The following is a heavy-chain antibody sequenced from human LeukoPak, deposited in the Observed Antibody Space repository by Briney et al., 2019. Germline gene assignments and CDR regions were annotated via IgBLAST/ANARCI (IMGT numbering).Heavy chain of an antibody. D-gene: IGHD3-3*01. Sequence: SETLSLTCTVSGESISNSRHYWSWIRQPAGKGLEWIGRIYPSGNTNYNPSLKSRLTISLDTSKNQFSLNLKSVTAADKAMYYCARDGVVTMELDSWGQGTLVTVSS. V-gene: IGHV4-61*02. J-gene: IGHJ4*02. CDR2: IYPSGNT. CDR1: GESISNSRHY. CDR3: ARDGVVTMELDS.